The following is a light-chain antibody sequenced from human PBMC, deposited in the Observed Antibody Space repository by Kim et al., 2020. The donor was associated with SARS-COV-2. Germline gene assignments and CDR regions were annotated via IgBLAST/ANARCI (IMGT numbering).Light chain of an antibody. CDR3: SSYTSGYT. Sequence: QSALTQPASVSGSPGQSITISCTGTSSDFGGYNYVSCYQQYPGKAPKLIIYDVNKRPSGVSNRFSGSKSGNTASLTISGLQTEDEADYYCSSYTSGYTFGGGTQLTVL. J-gene: IGLJ3*02. V-gene: IGLV2-14*03. CDR2: DVN. CDR1: SSDFGGYNY.